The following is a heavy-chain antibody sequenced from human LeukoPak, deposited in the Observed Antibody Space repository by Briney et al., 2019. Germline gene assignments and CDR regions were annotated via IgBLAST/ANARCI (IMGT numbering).Heavy chain of an antibody. Sequence: GGSLRLSCAASGFTFSNYAMSWVRQAPGKGLEWVSGISGSGGSTYYADSVKGRFTISRDNSKNTLYLQMNSLRVEDTAVYYCAKDFWCDTVTTPNFDYWGQGTLVTVSS. CDR3: AKDFWCDTVTTPNFDY. J-gene: IGHJ4*02. CDR1: GFTFSNYA. D-gene: IGHD4-17*01. CDR2: ISGSGGST. V-gene: IGHV3-23*01.